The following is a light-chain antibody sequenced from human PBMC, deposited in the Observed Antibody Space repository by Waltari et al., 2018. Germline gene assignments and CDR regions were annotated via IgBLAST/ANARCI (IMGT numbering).Light chain of an antibody. CDR3: SSYARSDNSVL. J-gene: IGLJ2*01. CDR2: EVT. CDR1: TSDVGGYNL. Sequence: QSALTQPASVSGSPGQSITISCTGSTSDVGGYNLVSWYQQFPNKAPQLIIYEVTRRPSGVSSRFSASKSGNTASLTISGLQAEDEALYFCSSYARSDNSVLFGGGTQLSVL. V-gene: IGLV2-23*02.